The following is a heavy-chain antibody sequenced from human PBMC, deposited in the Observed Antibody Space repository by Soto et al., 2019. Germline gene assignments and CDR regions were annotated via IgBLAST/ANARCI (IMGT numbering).Heavy chain of an antibody. CDR1: GGSISSGGYY. CDR3: ARGGWLHRAFDI. D-gene: IGHD5-12*01. V-gene: IGHV4-31*03. J-gene: IGHJ3*02. CDR2: IYYSGST. Sequence: QVQLQESGPGLVKPSQTLSLTCTVSGGSISSGGYYWSWIRQHPGTGLEWIGYIYYSGSTYYNPSLKGRVTISVDTSKNQFSLKLSSVTAADTAVYYCARGGWLHRAFDIWGQGTMVTVSS.